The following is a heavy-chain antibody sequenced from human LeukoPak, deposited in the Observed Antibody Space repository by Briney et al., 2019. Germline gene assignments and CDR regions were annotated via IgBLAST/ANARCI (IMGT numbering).Heavy chain of an antibody. CDR3: ARGTMVRGVLSGDY. Sequence: SETLSLTCAVYGGSFSGYYWSWIRQPPGKGLEWIGEINHSGSTNYNPSLKSRATISVDTSKNQFSLKLSSVTAADTAVYYCARGTMVRGVLSGDYWGQGTLVTVSS. J-gene: IGHJ4*02. V-gene: IGHV4-34*01. D-gene: IGHD3-10*01. CDR2: INHSGST. CDR1: GGSFSGYY.